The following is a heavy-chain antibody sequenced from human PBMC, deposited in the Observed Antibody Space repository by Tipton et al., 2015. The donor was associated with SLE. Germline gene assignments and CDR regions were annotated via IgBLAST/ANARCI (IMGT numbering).Heavy chain of an antibody. CDR2: IYYSGST. V-gene: IGHV4-59*08. Sequence: GLVKPSETLSLTCTVSGDSISSYYRSWIRQPPGKGLEWIGYIYYSGSTNYNPSLKSRVTISVDTSKNQFSLKLSSVTAADTAVYYCAGTQYGSGSWIDYWGQGTLVTVSS. CDR3: AGTQYGSGSWIDY. D-gene: IGHD3-10*01. J-gene: IGHJ4*02. CDR1: GDSISSYY.